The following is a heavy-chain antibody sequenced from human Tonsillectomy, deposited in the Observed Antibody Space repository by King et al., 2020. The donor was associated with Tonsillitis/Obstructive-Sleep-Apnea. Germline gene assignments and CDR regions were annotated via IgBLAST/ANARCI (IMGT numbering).Heavy chain of an antibody. CDR1: GFTFSSYA. CDR3: AKEYYYGSGSYGGNWFDP. V-gene: IGHV3-23*04. J-gene: IGHJ5*02. Sequence: DVQLVESGGGLVQPGGSLRLSCAASGFTFSSYAVSWVRRDPGKGLEWVSAISGSGGSTYYADSVKGRFTISRDNSKNTLYLQMNSLRAEDTAVYYCAKEYYYGSGSYGGNWFDPWGQGTLVTVSS. CDR2: ISGSGGST. D-gene: IGHD3-10*01.